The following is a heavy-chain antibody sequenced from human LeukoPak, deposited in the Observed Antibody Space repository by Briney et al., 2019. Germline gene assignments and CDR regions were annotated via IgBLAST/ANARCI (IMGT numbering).Heavy chain of an antibody. CDR1: GYTFTSYD. D-gene: IGHD3-22*01. Sequence: ASVKVSCKASGYTFTSYDINWVRQAAGQGLEWMGWINPNSGGTNYAQKFQGWVTMTRDTSISTAYMELSRLRSDDTAVYYCAREDSSGKPYYYGMDVWGQGTTVTVSS. V-gene: IGHV1-2*04. J-gene: IGHJ6*02. CDR2: INPNSGGT. CDR3: AREDSSGKPYYYGMDV.